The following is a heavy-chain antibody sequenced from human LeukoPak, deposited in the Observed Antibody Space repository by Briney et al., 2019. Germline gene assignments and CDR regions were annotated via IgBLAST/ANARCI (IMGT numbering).Heavy chain of an antibody. V-gene: IGHV1-2*02. Sequence: ASVKVSCNASGYTFTGYYMHWVRQAPGQGLEWMGWINPNSGGTNYAQKLQGRVTMTRDTSISTAYMERSRLRSDDTAVYYCAITASQLAKGAHDAFDIWGQGTMVTVSS. CDR3: AITASQLAKGAHDAFDI. J-gene: IGHJ3*02. CDR2: INPNSGGT. D-gene: IGHD6-6*01. CDR1: GYTFTGYY.